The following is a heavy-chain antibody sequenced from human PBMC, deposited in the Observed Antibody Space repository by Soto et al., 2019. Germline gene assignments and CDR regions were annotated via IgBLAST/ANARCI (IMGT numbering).Heavy chain of an antibody. J-gene: IGHJ4*02. V-gene: IGHV1-46*03. CDR3: ARGGHVVVVTAAFDY. CDR1: GNTFSNYY. Sequence: ASVKVSCKASGNTFSNYYIHWVRQAPGQGLEWMGTINPIGGHTTYAQKFLGRVTMTRDSTTSTLYMELTSLRFEDTAVYYCARGGHVVVVTAAFDYWGQ. D-gene: IGHD2-21*02. CDR2: INPIGGHT.